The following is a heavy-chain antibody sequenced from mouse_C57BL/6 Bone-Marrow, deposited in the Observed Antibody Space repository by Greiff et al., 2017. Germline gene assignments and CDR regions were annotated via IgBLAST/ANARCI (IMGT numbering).Heavy chain of an antibody. CDR2: IYPGSGST. V-gene: IGHV1-55*01. D-gene: IGHD6-1*01. Sequence: QVQLQQPGAELVKPGASVKMSCKASGYTFTSYWITWVKQRPGQGLEWIGDIYPGSGSTNSNEKFKSKATLTVDTSSSTAYMQLSSLTSEDSAVYYCAREGSHSDAMDYWGQGTSVTVSS. CDR3: AREGSHSDAMDY. J-gene: IGHJ4*01. CDR1: GYTFTSYW.